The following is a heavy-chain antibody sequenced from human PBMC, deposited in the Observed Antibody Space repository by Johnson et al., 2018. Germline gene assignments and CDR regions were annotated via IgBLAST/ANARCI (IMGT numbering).Heavy chain of an antibody. CDR1: GGSFSGYY. V-gene: IGHV4-34*01. Sequence: QVQLQQWGAGLLKPSETLSLTCAVYGGSFSGYYWSWIRQPPGKGLEWIGEINHSGSTNYNPSLKSRVTISVATSKNQFSLKLSSVTAADTAVYYCARHPYSNYGANYYYYYMDVWGKGTTVTVSS. D-gene: IGHD4-11*01. CDR3: ARHPYSNYGANYYYYYMDV. CDR2: INHSGST. J-gene: IGHJ6*03.